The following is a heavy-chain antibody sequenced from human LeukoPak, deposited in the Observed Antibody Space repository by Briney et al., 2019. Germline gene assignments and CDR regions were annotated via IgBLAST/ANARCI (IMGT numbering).Heavy chain of an antibody. V-gene: IGHV3-48*01. J-gene: IGHJ3*02. Sequence: PGGSLRLSCAASGFTFSSYSMNWVRQAPGKGLEWVSYISSSSSTIYYADSVKGRFIISRDNAKNSLYLQMNSLRAEDTAVYFCARGTGDGRHAFDIWGQGTMVTVSS. CDR2: ISSSSSTI. CDR3: ARGTGDGRHAFDI. CDR1: GFTFSSYS. D-gene: IGHD7-27*01.